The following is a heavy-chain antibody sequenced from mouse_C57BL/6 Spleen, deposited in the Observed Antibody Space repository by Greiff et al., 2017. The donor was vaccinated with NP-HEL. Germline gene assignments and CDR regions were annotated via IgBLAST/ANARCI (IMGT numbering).Heavy chain of an antibody. J-gene: IGHJ3*01. D-gene: IGHD2-1*01. CDR3: ARGIYYGNLVFAY. CDR1: GYTFTSYW. CDR2: IYPGSGST. V-gene: IGHV1-55*01. Sequence: QVQLQQPGAELVKPGASVKMSCKASGYTFTSYWITWVKQRPGQGLEWIGDIYPGSGSTNYNEKFKSKATLTVDTSSSTAYMQLSSLTSEDSAVYYCARGIYYGNLVFAYWGQGTLVTVSA.